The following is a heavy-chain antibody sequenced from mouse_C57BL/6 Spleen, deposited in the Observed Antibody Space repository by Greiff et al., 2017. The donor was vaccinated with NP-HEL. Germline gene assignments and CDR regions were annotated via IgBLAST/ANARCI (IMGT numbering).Heavy chain of an antibody. CDR3: ARGGFQYYFDY. J-gene: IGHJ2*01. CDR2: IDPSDSYT. CDR1: GYTFTSCW. V-gene: IGHV1-69*01. Sequence: VQLQQPGAELVMPGASVKLSCKASGYTFTSCWMHWVKQRPGQGLEWIGEIDPSDSYTNYNQKFKGKSTLTVDKSSSTAYMQLSSLTSEDSAVYYCARGGFQYYFDYWGQGTTLTVSS.